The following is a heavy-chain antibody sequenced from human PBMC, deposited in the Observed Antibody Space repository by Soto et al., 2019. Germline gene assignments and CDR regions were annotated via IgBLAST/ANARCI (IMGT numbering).Heavy chain of an antibody. D-gene: IGHD5-18*01. CDR3: ARVGPHTAMVKGMDV. J-gene: IGHJ6*02. V-gene: IGHV3-30-3*01. CDR2: ISYDGSNK. CDR1: GLPLRAFA. Sequence: QVQLVESGGGGFKLGRPLGLPCEPPGLPLRAFALHWVRRAPAKGLGGVAVISYDGSNKYYADSVKGRFTISRDNSKNTLYLQMNSLRAEDTAVYYCARVGPHTAMVKGMDVWGQGTTVTVSS.